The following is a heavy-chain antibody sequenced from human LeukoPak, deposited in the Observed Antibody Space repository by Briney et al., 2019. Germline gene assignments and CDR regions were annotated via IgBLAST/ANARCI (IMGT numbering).Heavy chain of an antibody. CDR2: ISYSGST. D-gene: IGHD2-15*01. CDR1: GVSISSSSYY. J-gene: IGHJ5*02. Sequence: SETLSLTCTVSGVSISSSSYYWGWIRQPPGKGLEWIASISYSGSTYYNPSLKSRVTMSVDTSKNQFSLKLSSVTAADTAVYYCARAVVVVVAATRGCNWFDPWGQGTLVTVSS. V-gene: IGHV4-39*07. CDR3: ARAVVVVVAATRGCNWFDP.